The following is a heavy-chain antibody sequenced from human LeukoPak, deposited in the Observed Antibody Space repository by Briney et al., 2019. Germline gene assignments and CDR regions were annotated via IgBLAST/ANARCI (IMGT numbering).Heavy chain of an antibody. Sequence: ASVKVSCKASGYTFTGYYMHWVRQAPGQGLEWMGWINPNSGGTNYAQKFQGRVTMTRDTSISTAYMELSRLRSDDTAVYYCAREELPYYDSRGWFDPWGQGTLVTVSS. CDR3: AREELPYYDSRGWFDP. CDR1: GYTFTGYY. D-gene: IGHD3-22*01. J-gene: IGHJ5*02. V-gene: IGHV1-2*02. CDR2: INPNSGGT.